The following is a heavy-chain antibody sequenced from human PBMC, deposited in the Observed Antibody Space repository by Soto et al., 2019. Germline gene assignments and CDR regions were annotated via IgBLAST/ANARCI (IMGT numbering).Heavy chain of an antibody. V-gene: IGHV3-30*18. CDR2: ISHDGAFI. D-gene: IGHD6-13*01. J-gene: IGHJ4*02. Sequence: QRPLVESGGGVAQPGRSLRLSCAASGFTFSSYGMHWIRQAPGKGLEWVAVISHDGAFIDYADSVTGRFTISRDNSENNLFLEMNSLGPSDTAVYSCAKDYGPKAPYPYSNTHTDFWGQGTRVTVAS. CDR1: GFTFSSYG. CDR3: AKDYGPKAPYPYSNTHTDF.